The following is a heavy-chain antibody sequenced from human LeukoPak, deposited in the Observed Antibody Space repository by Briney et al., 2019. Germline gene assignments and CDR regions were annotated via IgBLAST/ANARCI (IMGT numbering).Heavy chain of an antibody. V-gene: IGHV4-59*01. CDR2: IYYSGST. CDR1: GGSISSYY. Sequence: SETLSLTCTVTGGSISSYYCSWIRQPPGKGLEWIGYIYYSGSTNYNPSLKSRVTLSVDTSKNQFSLKLSSVTAADTAVYYCARGMLFRAFDIWGKGTMVTVSS. J-gene: IGHJ3*02. D-gene: IGHD2-21*01. CDR3: ARGMLFRAFDI.